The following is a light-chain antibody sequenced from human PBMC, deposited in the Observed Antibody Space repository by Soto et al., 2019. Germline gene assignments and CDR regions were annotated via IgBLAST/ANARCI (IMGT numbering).Light chain of an antibody. Sequence: QSALTQPASVSGSPGQSITISCTETSSAVGGYNYVSWYQHYPGKAPKLMIYEVSQRPSGVPDRFSGSKSGNTATLTGSGLQAEDEADYYCSSFAGNNNRGVFGSGTKVTVL. CDR3: SSFAGNNNRGV. CDR2: EVS. CDR1: SSAVGGYNY. V-gene: IGLV2-8*01. J-gene: IGLJ1*01.